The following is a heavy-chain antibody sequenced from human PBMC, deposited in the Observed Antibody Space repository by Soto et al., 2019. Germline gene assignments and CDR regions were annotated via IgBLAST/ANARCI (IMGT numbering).Heavy chain of an antibody. Sequence: SETLSLTCAVSGGSISSSNWWSWVRQPPGKGLEWIGEIYHSGSTNYNPSLKSRVTISVDKSKNQFSLKLSSVTAADTAVYYCARDLSSPSSYYYYGMDVWGQGTTVTVS. CDR2: IYHSGST. V-gene: IGHV4-4*02. J-gene: IGHJ6*02. CDR3: ARDLSSPSSYYYYGMDV. CDR1: GGSISSSNW. D-gene: IGHD6-6*01.